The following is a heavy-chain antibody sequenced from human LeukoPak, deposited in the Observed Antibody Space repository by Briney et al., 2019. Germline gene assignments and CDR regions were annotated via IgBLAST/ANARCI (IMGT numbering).Heavy chain of an antibody. Sequence: GRSLRLSCAASGFTFSSYAMHWVRQARGKGLEWVAVISYDGSNKYYAYSVKGRFTISRDNSKNTLYLQMNSLRAEDTAVYYCAGRYSGYDFRRPGPHYDSSGYYLFDYWGQGTLVTVSS. V-gene: IGHV3-30*04. D-gene: IGHD3-22*01. CDR1: GFTFSSYA. CDR2: ISYDGSNK. J-gene: IGHJ4*02. CDR3: AGRYSGYDFRRPGPHYDSSGYYLFDY.